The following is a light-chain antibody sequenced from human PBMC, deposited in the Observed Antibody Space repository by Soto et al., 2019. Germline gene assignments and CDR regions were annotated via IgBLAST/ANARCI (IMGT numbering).Light chain of an antibody. CDR3: CSYAGSYTLV. CDR1: SSDVGGYNY. V-gene: IGLV2-11*01. Sequence: QSALTQPRSVSGSPGQSVTISCTGTSSDVGGYNYVSWYQQHPGKAPKFMIYDVSKRPSGVPDRFSGSKSGNTASLTISGLQAEDDADYYCCSYAGSYTLVFGGGTKLTVL. CDR2: DVS. J-gene: IGLJ2*01.